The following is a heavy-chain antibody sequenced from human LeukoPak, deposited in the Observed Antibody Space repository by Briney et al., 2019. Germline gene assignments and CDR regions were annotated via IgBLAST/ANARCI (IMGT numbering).Heavy chain of an antibody. J-gene: IGHJ4*02. CDR1: GFTFSSYE. CDR3: ASSGYYSLFDY. V-gene: IGHV3-48*03. Sequence: GGSLRLSCAASGFTFSSYEMNWVRQAPGKGLEWVSYISSSGSTIYYADSVKGRFTISRDNAKNSLYLQMNSLRAEDTAVYYCASSGYYSLFDYWGQGALVTVSS. CDR2: ISSSGSTI. D-gene: IGHD3-22*01.